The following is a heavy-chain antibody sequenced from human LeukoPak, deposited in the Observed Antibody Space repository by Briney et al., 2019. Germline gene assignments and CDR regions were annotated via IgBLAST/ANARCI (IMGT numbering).Heavy chain of an antibody. Sequence: GGSLRLSCAASGFTFSSYWMSWVRQAPGNGLEWVANIQQDGSEKYYVDSVKGRFTISRDNAKNSLYLQMNSLRAEDTAVYYCARVQWELRGVGSYFDYWGQGTLVTVFS. CDR3: ARVQWELRGVGSYFDY. J-gene: IGHJ4*03. CDR2: IQQDGSEK. V-gene: IGHV3-7*01. D-gene: IGHD1-26*01. CDR1: GFTFSSYW.